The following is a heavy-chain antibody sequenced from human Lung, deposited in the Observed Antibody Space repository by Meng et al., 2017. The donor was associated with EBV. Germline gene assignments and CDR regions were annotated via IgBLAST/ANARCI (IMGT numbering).Heavy chain of an antibody. CDR1: FNTFASNG. CDR2: FGNNVDT. D-gene: IGHD3-10*01. V-gene: IGHV1-18*04. J-gene: IGHJ4*02. Sequence: RPVAPSCVAFGVFFNTFASNGISRLRRTAGKGLEWMGGFGNNVDTYSAVKFQGRITMTKDTHTSKAFMELRSLRADDTDVYYCAIGTPGRSYSDYWGQGTLVTVSS. CDR3: AIGTPGRSYSDY.